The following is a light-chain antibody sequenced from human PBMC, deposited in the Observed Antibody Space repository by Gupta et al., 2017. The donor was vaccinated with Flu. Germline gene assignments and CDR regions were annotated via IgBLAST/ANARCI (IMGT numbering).Light chain of an antibody. CDR1: QSVLYSSNNKNY. CDR3: QQYYSTASWT. J-gene: IGKJ1*01. V-gene: IGKV4-1*01. CDR2: WAS. Sequence: IVMTQSPDSLAVSLGERATINCKSSQSVLYSSNNKNYLAWYQQKPGQPPRLLIYWASTRESGVTDRFSGSGSGTDFTLTISSLQAEDVAVYYCQQYYSTASWTFGQGTKVEIK.